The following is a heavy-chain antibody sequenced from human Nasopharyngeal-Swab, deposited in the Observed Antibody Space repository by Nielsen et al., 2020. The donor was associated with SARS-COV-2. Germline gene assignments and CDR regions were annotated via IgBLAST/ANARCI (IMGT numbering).Heavy chain of an antibody. CDR2: IKSKTDGSTT. Sequence: GRQAPVKGLAWGCRIKSKTDGSTTDYAVPVKGRFTISRDDSKNTMFLQMDSRKIEDTAVYYWTRRECSGTRCYAYRAENSGVYQYYYMDVWGKGTTVTVSS. D-gene: IGHD2-2*01. V-gene: IGHV3-15*01. CDR3: TRRECSGTRCYAYRAENSGVYQYYYMDV. J-gene: IGHJ6*03.